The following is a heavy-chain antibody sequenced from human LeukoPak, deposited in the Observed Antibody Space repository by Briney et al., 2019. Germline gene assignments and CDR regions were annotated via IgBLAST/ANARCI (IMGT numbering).Heavy chain of an antibody. V-gene: IGHV3-49*04. CDR2: IRSKAYGGTT. CDR1: GFTFSNYA. Sequence: GGSQTLSCAASGFTFSNYAMSWVRQAPGKGLEWVGFIRSKAYGGTTEFVASVKGRFTISRDDSKSIAYLQMNSLKTEDTAVYYCTTYGPSKYYGVDVWGQGTMVTVS. CDR3: TTYGPSKYYGVDV. J-gene: IGHJ6*02. D-gene: IGHD4-11*01.